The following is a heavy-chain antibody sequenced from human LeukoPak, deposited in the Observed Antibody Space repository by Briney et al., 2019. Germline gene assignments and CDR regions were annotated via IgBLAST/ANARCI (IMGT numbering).Heavy chain of an antibody. CDR1: GFIFSSYW. CDR3: ARGQYQLL. V-gene: IGHV3-7*04. Sequence: PGGSLRLSCAASGFIFSSYWMSWVRQAPGKGLEWVAKVNQDGNEKYYVDSVRGRFTISKDNPKNSVYLQMDSLKAEDTAVYYCARGQYQLLWGKGALIIVSS. D-gene: IGHD2-2*01. CDR2: VNQDGNEK. J-gene: IGHJ4*02.